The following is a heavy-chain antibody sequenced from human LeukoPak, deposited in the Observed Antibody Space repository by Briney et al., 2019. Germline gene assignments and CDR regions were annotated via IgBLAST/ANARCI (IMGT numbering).Heavy chain of an antibody. Sequence: SETLSLTCTVSDGSISRYFWSWIRQPPGKGLEWIGYIYYSGGTNYNPSLKSRVIISVDTSKNQFSLILSSVTAADTAVYYCASYSSGWYSDYWGQGTLVTVSS. V-gene: IGHV4-59*08. D-gene: IGHD6-19*01. CDR2: IYYSGGT. J-gene: IGHJ4*02. CDR3: ASYSSGWYSDY. CDR1: DGSISRYF.